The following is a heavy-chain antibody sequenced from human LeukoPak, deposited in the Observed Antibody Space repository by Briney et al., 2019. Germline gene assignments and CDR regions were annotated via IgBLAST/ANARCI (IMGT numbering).Heavy chain of an antibody. D-gene: IGHD6-19*01. V-gene: IGHV3-7*01. Sequence: GGSLRLSCAASGFTLSDYWMSWVRQAPGKGLEWVANMKKGGSEEYNVVFAKGRFTISRDNAKNSVYLQLSSLRADDTAVYYCARRSTEIVVAGWGYGMDVWGQGTTVTVSS. J-gene: IGHJ6*02. CDR1: GFTLSDYW. CDR2: MKKGGSEE. CDR3: ARRSTEIVVAGWGYGMDV.